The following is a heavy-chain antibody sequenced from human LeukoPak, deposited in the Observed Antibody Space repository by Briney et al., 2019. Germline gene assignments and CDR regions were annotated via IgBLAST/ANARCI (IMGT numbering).Heavy chain of an antibody. V-gene: IGHV4-39*07. CDR3: ARPMTTVTTPFDY. CDR1: GGSISSSSYY. J-gene: IGHJ4*02. CDR2: IYYSGST. Sequence: PSETLSLTCTVSGGSISSSSYYWGWIRQPPGKGLEWIGSIYYSGSTYYNPSLKSRVTISVDTSKNQFSLKLSSVTAADTAVYYCARPMTTVTTPFDYWGQGTLVTVSS. D-gene: IGHD4-17*01.